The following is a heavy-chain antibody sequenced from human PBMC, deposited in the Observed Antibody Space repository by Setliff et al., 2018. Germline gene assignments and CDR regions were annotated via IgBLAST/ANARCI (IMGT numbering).Heavy chain of an antibody. CDR1: GYRFTSYW. CDR2: IYPGDSDT. V-gene: IGHV5-51*01. D-gene: IGHD5-12*01. CDR3: ARGRGGYNQEYFQY. J-gene: IGHJ1*01. Sequence: PGESLKISCKGSGYRFTSYWIGWVRQMPGKGLEWMGLIYPGDSDTRYSPSFRGQVTISADKSISSAYLQWRSLKASDTAMYYCARGRGGYNQEYFQYWGQGTMVTVSS.